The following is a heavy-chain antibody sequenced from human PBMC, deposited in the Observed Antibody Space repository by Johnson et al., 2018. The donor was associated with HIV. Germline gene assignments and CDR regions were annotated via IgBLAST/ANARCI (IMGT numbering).Heavy chain of an antibody. J-gene: IGHJ3*02. Sequence: VQLVESGGGLVQPGGSLRLSCAASGFTFSTYEMNWVRQAPGKGLEWVSYISSSGSTIYYADSVKGRFTISRDNAKNSLYLQMNSLRAEYTAVYYCARGNSEGAFDIWGQGTMVTVSS. V-gene: IGHV3-48*03. CDR1: GFTFSTYE. CDR2: ISSSGSTI. CDR3: ARGNSEGAFDI. D-gene: IGHD4-23*01.